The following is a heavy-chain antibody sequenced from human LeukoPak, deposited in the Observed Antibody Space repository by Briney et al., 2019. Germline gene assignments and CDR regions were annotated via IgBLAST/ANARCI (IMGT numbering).Heavy chain of an antibody. D-gene: IGHD3-22*01. CDR3: VTGPTLHSSGSDAFDI. J-gene: IGHJ3*02. CDR1: AFTFSSYG. Sequence: PGGSLRLSCAVSAFTFSSYGMSWVRQAPGKRLEWVSGISGSGGAAYYTASVKGRFIIARDNSKSTLYLQMNSLRAEDTAVYYCVTGPTLHSSGSDAFDIWGQGTMVTVSS. V-gene: IGHV3-23*01. CDR2: ISGSGGAA.